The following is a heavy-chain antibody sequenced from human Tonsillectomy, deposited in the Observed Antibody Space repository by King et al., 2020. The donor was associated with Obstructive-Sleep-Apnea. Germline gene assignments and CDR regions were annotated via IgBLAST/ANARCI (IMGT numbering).Heavy chain of an antibody. J-gene: IGHJ3*01. CDR2: TYYRSRSKWGN. CDR3: ARDSYDDSSKTNDGFDV. Sequence: QVQLQQSGPGLVKPSQTLSLTCAVSGDSMSRSSTPWNWIRQSPSRGLEWLGNTYYRSRSKWGNAYGLFVRSRVTNSPDASRNQFSLQLKSVTPEDTAIYVCARDSYDDSSKTNDGFDVWSLGTMVTVSS. CDR1: GDSMSRSSTP. D-gene: IGHD3-3*01. V-gene: IGHV6-1*02.